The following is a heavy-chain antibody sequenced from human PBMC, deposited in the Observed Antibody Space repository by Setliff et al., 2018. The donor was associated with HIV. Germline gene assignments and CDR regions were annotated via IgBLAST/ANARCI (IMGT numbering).Heavy chain of an antibody. Sequence: SETLSLTCSVSGGSVNSYHWSWIRQPPGKGLEWIGYIYKSGTTNYSPSLKSRVTISAGPSKNQFSLKLTSVTAADTAVYYCGRLSETAMASFHSWGQGILVTVSS. CDR2: IYKSGTT. CDR3: GRLSETAMASFHS. CDR1: GGSVNSYH. V-gene: IGHV4-59*08. D-gene: IGHD2-21*02. J-gene: IGHJ4*02.